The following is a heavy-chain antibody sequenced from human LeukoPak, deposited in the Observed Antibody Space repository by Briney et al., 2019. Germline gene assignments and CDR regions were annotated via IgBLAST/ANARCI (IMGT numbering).Heavy chain of an antibody. J-gene: IGHJ3*02. D-gene: IGHD3-10*01. CDR1: GGSISSYY. CDR2: IYYSGST. V-gene: IGHV4-59*01. Sequence: PSETLSLSCTVSGGSISSYYWSWIRQPPGKGLEWIGYIYYSGSTNYNPSLKSRVTISVDTSKNQFSLKLSSVTAADTAVYYCARDGSDAFDIWGQGTKVTVSS. CDR3: ARDGSDAFDI.